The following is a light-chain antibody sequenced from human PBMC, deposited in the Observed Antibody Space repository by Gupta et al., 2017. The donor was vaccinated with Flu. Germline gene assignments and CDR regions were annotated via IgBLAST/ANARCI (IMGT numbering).Light chain of an antibody. CDR3: QSFDTSLGGYV. CDR2: GSD. CDR1: RSNIGAGFD. Sequence: VAISCTGSRSNIGAGFDVHWYQVLPGTAPKLLIYGSDNRPSGVPDRFSGSKSGTSASLAITGLQVEDEADYFCQSFDTSLGGYVFATGTKVTVL. V-gene: IGLV1-40*01. J-gene: IGLJ1*01.